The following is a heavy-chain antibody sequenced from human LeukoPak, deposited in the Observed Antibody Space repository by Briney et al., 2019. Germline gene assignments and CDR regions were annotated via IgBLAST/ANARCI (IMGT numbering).Heavy chain of an antibody. CDR2: ISYDGSNK. D-gene: IGHD3-22*01. CDR3: AEGRYYYEP. Sequence: GGSLRLSCVASGFTFSSYAMHWVRQAPGKGLEWVAVISYDGSNKYYADSVKGRFTISRDNAKNSLYLQMNSLRAEDTAVYYCAEGRYYYEPWGQGTLVTVSS. J-gene: IGHJ5*02. V-gene: IGHV3-30-3*02. CDR1: GFTFSSYA.